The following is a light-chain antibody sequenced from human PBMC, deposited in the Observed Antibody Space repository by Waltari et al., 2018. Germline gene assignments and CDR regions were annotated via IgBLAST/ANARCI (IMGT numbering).Light chain of an antibody. CDR3: QQYYTTPIT. Sequence: DTVMTQSPYSPAVPLGQRATINCTSSQPLFYNSNNKDYLAWYQQKPRQPPKLLIYWASTREAGVPDRFTGSGSGTDFTLTIGSLQAEDVAVYYCQQYYTTPITFGPGTKVDLK. V-gene: IGKV4-1*01. CDR1: QPLFYNSNNKDY. J-gene: IGKJ3*01. CDR2: WAS.